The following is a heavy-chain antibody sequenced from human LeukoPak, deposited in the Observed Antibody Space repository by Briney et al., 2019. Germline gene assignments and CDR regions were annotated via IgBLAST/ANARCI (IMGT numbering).Heavy chain of an antibody. Sequence: ASVKVSCKASGYTFTGYFMHWVRQAPEQGLEWMGWLNPNSGGTKYAQKFQGRVTMTRDTSISTAYMELGRLTSDDTAVYYCARFEDRGIVPAAFYWGKGTLVTVSS. CDR2: LNPNSGGT. J-gene: IGHJ4*02. V-gene: IGHV1-2*02. D-gene: IGHD2-2*01. CDR1: GYTFTGYF. CDR3: ARFEDRGIVPAAFY.